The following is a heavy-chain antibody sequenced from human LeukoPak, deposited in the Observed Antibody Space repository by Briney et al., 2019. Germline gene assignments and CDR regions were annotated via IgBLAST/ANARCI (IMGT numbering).Heavy chain of an antibody. CDR1: GDSISSYY. CDR3: ARSYSSGPFDL. CDR2: IYYSGST. J-gene: IGHJ4*02. Sequence: SETLSLTYTVSGDSISSYYWNWIRQPPEKGLEWIGYIYYSGSTKYNASLKSRVTISLDTSNNQFSLKLRSMTAADTAVYYCARSYSSGPFDLWGQGTLVIASS. V-gene: IGHV4-59*01. D-gene: IGHD6-19*01.